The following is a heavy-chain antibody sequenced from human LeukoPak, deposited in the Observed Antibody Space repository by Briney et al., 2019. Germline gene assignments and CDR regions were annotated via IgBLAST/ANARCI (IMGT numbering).Heavy chain of an antibody. CDR3: ARESDDSSGYRIDY. CDR1: GFTFSSYG. J-gene: IGHJ4*02. CDR2: IWYDGSNK. V-gene: IGHV3-33*01. D-gene: IGHD3-22*01. Sequence: GGSLRLSCAASGFTFSSYGMHWVRQAPGKGLEWVAVIWYDGSNKYYADSVKGRFTISRDNSKNTLYLQMNSLRAEDTAVYYCARESDDSSGYRIDYWGQGTLVTVSS.